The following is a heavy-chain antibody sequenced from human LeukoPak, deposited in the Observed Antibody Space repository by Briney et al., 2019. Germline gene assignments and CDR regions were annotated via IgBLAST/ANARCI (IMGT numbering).Heavy chain of an antibody. CDR2: INPNGGST. CDR3: AATMEGYSSSWFPC. CDR1: GYTSTDYY. J-gene: IGHJ4*02. Sequence: GASVKVSCKASGYTSTDYYMHWVRQAPGQGLEWMGIINPNGGSTSYAQKLQGRVTMTRDTSTSTVYIELSSLRSEDTAVYYCAATMEGYSSSWFPCWDQGTLVTVSS. V-gene: IGHV1-46*01. D-gene: IGHD6-13*01.